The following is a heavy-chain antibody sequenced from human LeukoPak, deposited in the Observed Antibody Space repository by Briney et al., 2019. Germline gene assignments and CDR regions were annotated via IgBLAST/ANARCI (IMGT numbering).Heavy chain of an antibody. V-gene: IGHV3-9*01. Sequence: PGGSLRLSCAASGFTFDDYAMHWVRQAPGKGLEWVSGISWNSGSIGYADSVKGRFTISRDNAKNSLYLQMNSLRAEDTALYYCAKDIHGSGGYLGYWGQGTLVTVSS. J-gene: IGHJ4*02. D-gene: IGHD3-10*01. CDR3: AKDIHGSGGYLGY. CDR1: GFTFDDYA. CDR2: ISWNSGSI.